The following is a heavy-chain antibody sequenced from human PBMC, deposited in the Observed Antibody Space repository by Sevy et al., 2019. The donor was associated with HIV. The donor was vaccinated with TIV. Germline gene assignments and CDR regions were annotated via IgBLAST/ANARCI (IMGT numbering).Heavy chain of an antibody. V-gene: IGHV1-69*13. D-gene: IGHD2-15*01. CDR3: ARVRSDSLLDAFDI. Sequence: ASVKVSRKASGGTFSSYAISWVRQAPGQGLEWMGGIIPIFGTANYAQKFQGRVTITADESTSTAYMELSSLRSEDTAVYYCARVRSDSLLDAFDIWGQGTMVTVSS. CDR1: GGTFSSYA. CDR2: IIPIFGTA. J-gene: IGHJ3*02.